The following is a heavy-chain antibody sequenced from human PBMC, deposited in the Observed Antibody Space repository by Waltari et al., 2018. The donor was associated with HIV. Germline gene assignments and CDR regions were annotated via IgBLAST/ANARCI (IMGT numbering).Heavy chain of an antibody. CDR3: VREVFYYEESGRPGWFDP. CDR1: GFSVGKNP. D-gene: IGHD3-16*01. Sequence: VESGGDSVRPGGALRLSCPASGFSVGKNPTSWVRQASGKGLEWVSTIYGDGRTVYADAVEGRFSTSRETSKNMVHLLMDSLRTEDSAVYYCVREVFYYEESGRPGWFDPWGQGTLVAVSS. V-gene: IGHV3-66*01. J-gene: IGHJ5*02. CDR2: IYGDGRT.